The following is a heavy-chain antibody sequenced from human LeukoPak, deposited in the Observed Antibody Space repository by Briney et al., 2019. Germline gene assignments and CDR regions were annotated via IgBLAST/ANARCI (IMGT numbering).Heavy chain of an antibody. CDR1: GFTFSSYW. CDR2: INSDGSST. Sequence: GGSLRLSCAASGFTFSSYWMHWVRQAPGKGLVWVSRINSDGSSTSYADSVKGRFTISRDNAKNTLYLQMNSLRAEDTAVYYCARELLPSGLAPHLGMDVWGQGTTVNVSS. D-gene: IGHD2-21*01. V-gene: IGHV3-74*01. J-gene: IGHJ6*02. CDR3: ARELLPSGLAPHLGMDV.